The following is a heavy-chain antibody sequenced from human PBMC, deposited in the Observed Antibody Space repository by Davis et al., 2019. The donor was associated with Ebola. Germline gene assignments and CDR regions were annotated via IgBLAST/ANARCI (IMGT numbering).Heavy chain of an antibody. V-gene: IGHV4-34*12. CDR1: GDSITRNY. J-gene: IGHJ2*01. CDR2: VIHTGLT. CDR3: ARLSGLFSSSSGALYFDL. Sequence: SETLSLTCTVSGDSITRNYWSWVRQSAKKGLEWIGEVIHTGLTNYNPSLKSRAAILLDTSKNQFSLNLRSVTAADTAVYFCARLSGLFSSSSGALYFDLWGRGTLVSVSS. D-gene: IGHD6-6*01.